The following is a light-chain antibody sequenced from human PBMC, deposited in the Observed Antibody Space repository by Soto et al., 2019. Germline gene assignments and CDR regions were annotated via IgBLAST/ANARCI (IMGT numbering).Light chain of an antibody. CDR1: QSVSNK. J-gene: IGKJ1*01. Sequence: EIVMTQSPATLSVSLGERATLSCRASQSVSNKLAWYQQKPGQAPRLLIYGASTRATGIPARFSGSGSGTEFTLTISSLQSEEVAVYYCQQYDSWPLTFGQGTKVEIK. V-gene: IGKV3-15*01. CDR2: GAS. CDR3: QQYDSWPLT.